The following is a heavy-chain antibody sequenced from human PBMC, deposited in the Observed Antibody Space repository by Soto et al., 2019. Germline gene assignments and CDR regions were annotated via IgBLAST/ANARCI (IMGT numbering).Heavy chain of an antibody. V-gene: IGHV4-59*01. CDR2: MYNDGAT. CDR3: ARGPTITTDF. J-gene: IGHJ4*02. D-gene: IGHD5-12*01. CDR1: GDCMSRYS. Sequence: SETLSLTCTISGDCMSRYSCHWLRQPPGKGLEWIGYMYNDGATDYNPSLKSRISMSLDTSTNQFSLRLSSVTAADTAVYFCARGPTITTDFWGRGILVTVSS.